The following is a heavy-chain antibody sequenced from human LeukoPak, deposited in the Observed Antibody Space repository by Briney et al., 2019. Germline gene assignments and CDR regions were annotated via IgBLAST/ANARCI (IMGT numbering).Heavy chain of an antibody. CDR3: ANGYSYGPAGYFDY. Sequence: GGSLRLSCAASGFTFSSYGMHWVRQAPGKGLEWVAVISYDGSNKYYADSVKGRFTISRDNSKNTLYLQMNSLRAEDTAEYYCANGYSYGPAGYFDYWGQGTLVTVSS. D-gene: IGHD5-18*01. CDR1: GFTFSSYG. J-gene: IGHJ4*02. CDR2: ISYDGSNK. V-gene: IGHV3-30*18.